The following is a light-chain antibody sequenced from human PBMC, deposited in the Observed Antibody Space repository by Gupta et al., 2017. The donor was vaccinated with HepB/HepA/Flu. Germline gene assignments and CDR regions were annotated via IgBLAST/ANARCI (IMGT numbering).Light chain of an antibody. Sequence: DIKLTQSPSFLPESFGDRVTITCRASQDINSYLIWYQQKPGKAPNLLIYTASTLQGGVPSRFSGSGSGTEFTLTISSLQPEDFATYYCQQFNSYPITFGQGTRLDIK. V-gene: IGKV1-9*01. CDR2: TAS. CDR3: QQFNSYPIT. J-gene: IGKJ5*01. CDR1: QDINSY.